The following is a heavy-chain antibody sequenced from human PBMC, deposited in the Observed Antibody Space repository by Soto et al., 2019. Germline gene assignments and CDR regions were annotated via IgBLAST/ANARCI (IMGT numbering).Heavy chain of an antibody. V-gene: IGHV2-5*02. CDR1: GFSLSTSGVG. CDR2: IYWDDDK. CDR3: AHGRMELPFDY. J-gene: IGHJ4*02. Sequence: QITLKESGHTLVNPTQTLTLTCTFSGFSLSTSGVGVGWIRQPPGKALEWLALIYWDDDKRYSPSLKSRLTITKDTSKNRVVLTMTNMDPVETATYYCAHGRMELPFDYWGQGTLVTVSS. D-gene: IGHD1-7*01.